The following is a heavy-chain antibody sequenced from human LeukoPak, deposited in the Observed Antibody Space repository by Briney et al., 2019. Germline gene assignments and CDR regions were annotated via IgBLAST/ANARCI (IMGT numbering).Heavy chain of an antibody. V-gene: IGHV4-59*08. D-gene: IGHD2-21*02. Sequence: SETLSLTCTVSGGSISSYYWSWIRQPPGKGLEWIGYIYYSGSTNYNPSLKSRVTISVDTSKNQFSLKLSSVTAADTAVYYCARTYCDGDCSAANWFDPWGQGTLVTVSS. CDR3: ARTYCDGDCSAANWFDP. J-gene: IGHJ5*02. CDR2: IYYSGST. CDR1: GGSISSYY.